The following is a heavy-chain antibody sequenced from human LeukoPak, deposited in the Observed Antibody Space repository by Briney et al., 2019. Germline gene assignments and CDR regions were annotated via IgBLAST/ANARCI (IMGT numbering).Heavy chain of an antibody. CDR1: GYTFNRYS. Sequence: ASVKLSCKASGYTFNRYSISWVRQAPGQGLEWMGWISAYNGNTNYAQKLQGRVTMTTDTSTSTAYMELRSLRSDDTAVYYCARTYYDFFDAFDIWGQGTMVTVSS. J-gene: IGHJ3*02. CDR2: ISAYNGNT. V-gene: IGHV1-18*01. CDR3: ARTYYDFFDAFDI. D-gene: IGHD3-3*01.